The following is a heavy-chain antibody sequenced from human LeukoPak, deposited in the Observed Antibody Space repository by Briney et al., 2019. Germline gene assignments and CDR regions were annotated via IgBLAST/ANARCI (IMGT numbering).Heavy chain of an antibody. Sequence: GGSLRLSCAASGFTFSSYSMNWVRQAPGKGLEWVSSISSSSSYIYYADSVKGRFTISRDNAKNSLYLQMNSLRAEDTAVYYCARDDILTGYRHFDYWGQGTLVTVSS. CDR3: ARDDILTGYRHFDY. V-gene: IGHV3-21*01. CDR1: GFTFSSYS. J-gene: IGHJ4*02. CDR2: ISSSSSYI. D-gene: IGHD3-9*01.